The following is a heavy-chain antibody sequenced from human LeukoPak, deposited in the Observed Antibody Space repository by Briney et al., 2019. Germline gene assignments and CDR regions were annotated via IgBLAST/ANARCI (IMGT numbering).Heavy chain of an antibody. CDR3: AKARFSGWYYFDY. CDR1: GFTFSSYA. J-gene: IGHJ4*02. V-gene: IGHV3-23*01. D-gene: IGHD6-19*01. Sequence: GGSLRLSWAAYGFTFSSYAMSWVRQAPGKGLEWVSAISGSGGSTYYADSVKGRFTISRDNSKNTLYLQMNSLRAEDTAVYYCAKARFSGWYYFDYWGQGALVTVSS. CDR2: ISGSGGST.